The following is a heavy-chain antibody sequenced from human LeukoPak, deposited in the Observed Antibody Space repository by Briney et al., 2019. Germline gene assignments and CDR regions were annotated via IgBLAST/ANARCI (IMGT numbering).Heavy chain of an antibody. CDR2: IYYSGST. J-gene: IGHJ5*02. CDR1: GGSISSYY. V-gene: IGHV4-59*01. CDR3: ARGGYDFWSGYAFDP. D-gene: IGHD3-3*01. Sequence: SETLSLTCTVSGGSISSYYWSWIRQPPGKGLEWIGYIYYSGSTNYNPSLKSRVTISVRTSKNQFSLKLRSVTAADTAVYYCARGGYDFWSGYAFDPWGQGTLVTVSS.